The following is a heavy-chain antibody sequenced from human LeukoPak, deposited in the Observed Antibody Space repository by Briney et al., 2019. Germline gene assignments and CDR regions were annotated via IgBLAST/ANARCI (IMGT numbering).Heavy chain of an antibody. CDR1: GFTFTSSA. CDR3: ATDRDSSSSFWFDP. V-gene: IGHV1-58*02. Sequence: ASVKVSCKASGFTFTSSAMQWVRQARGQRLEWIGWIVVGSGNTNYAQKFQERVTITRDMSTSTAYMELSRLRSDDTAVYYCATDRDSSSSFWFDPWGQGTLVTVSS. CDR2: IVVGSGNT. J-gene: IGHJ5*02. D-gene: IGHD6-6*01.